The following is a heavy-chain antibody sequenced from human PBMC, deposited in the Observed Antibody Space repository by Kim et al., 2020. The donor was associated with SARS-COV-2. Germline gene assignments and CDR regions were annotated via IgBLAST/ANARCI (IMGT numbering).Heavy chain of an antibody. V-gene: IGHV1-2*02. CDR2: INPNSGGT. D-gene: IGHD6-13*01. CDR3: ARETAAGLPTHYYYYYGMDV. J-gene: IGHJ6*02. Sequence: ASVKVSCKASGYTFTGYYMHWVRQAPGQGLEWMGWINPNSGGTNYAQKFQGRVTMTRDTSISTAYMELSRLRSDDTAVYYCARETAAGLPTHYYYYYGMDVWGQGTTVTVSS. CDR1: GYTFTGYY.